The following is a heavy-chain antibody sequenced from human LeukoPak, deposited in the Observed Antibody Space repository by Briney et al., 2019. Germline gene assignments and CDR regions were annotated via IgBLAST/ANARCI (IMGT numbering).Heavy chain of an antibody. J-gene: IGHJ3*02. D-gene: IGHD6-19*01. CDR1: GFTFDDYA. CDR3: AKDFVGSGWYPSYAFDI. V-gene: IGHV3-9*03. Sequence: PGGSLRLSCAASGFTFDDYAMHWVRQAPGKGLEWVSGISWNSGSIGYADSVKGRFTISRDNAKNSLYLQMNSLRAEDMALYYCAKDFVGSGWYPSYAFDIWGQGTMVTVSS. CDR2: ISWNSGSI.